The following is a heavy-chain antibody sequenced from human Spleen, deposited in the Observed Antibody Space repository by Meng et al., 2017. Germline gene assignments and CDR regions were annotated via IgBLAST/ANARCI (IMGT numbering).Heavy chain of an antibody. CDR3: ARVTTVTDIYFDY. CDR1: GGSISSGGYY. J-gene: IGHJ4*02. CDR2: IYYSGST. V-gene: IGHV4-31*01. Sequence: QGQPQEQGPGLVKPSQTLSLTCTVSGGSISSGGYYWSWIRQHPGKGLEWIGYIYYSGSTYYNPSLKSLVTISVDTSKNQFSLKLSSVTAADTAVYYCARVTTVTDIYFDYWGQGTLVTVSS. D-gene: IGHD4-17*01.